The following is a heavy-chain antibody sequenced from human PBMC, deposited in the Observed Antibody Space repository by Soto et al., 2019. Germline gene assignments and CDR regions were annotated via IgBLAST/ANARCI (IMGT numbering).Heavy chain of an antibody. CDR1: GFTFSDYY. Sequence: PGGSLRLSCAASGFTFSDYYMSWIRQAPGKGLEWVSYISSRSSTIFYADSVKGRFTISRDNVKNSLYLQMNSLRAEDTAVYYCTSGTNGAFFVYWGQGXLVTVAS. CDR3: TSGTNGAFFVY. CDR2: ISSRSSTI. D-gene: IGHD2-8*01. V-gene: IGHV3-11*01. J-gene: IGHJ4*02.